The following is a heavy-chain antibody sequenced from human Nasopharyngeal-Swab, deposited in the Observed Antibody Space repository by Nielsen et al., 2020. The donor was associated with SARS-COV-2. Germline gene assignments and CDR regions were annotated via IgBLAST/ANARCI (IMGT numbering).Heavy chain of an antibody. D-gene: IGHD3-22*01. J-gene: IGHJ3*02. CDR2: ISYDGSNK. Sequence: WIRQPPGKGLEWVAVISYDGSNKYYADSVKGRFTISRDNSKNTLYLQMNSLRAEDTAVYYCAKDLGVGYYDSSGYYSDAFDIWGQGTMVTVS. CDR3: AKDLGVGYYDSSGYYSDAFDI. V-gene: IGHV3-30*18.